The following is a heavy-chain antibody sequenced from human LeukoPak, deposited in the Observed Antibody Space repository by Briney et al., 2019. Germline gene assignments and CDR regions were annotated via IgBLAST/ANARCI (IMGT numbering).Heavy chain of an antibody. V-gene: IGHV5-51*01. CDR2: IYPGDSDT. CDR1: GYSFTNYW. CDR3: ARSYGDYYFDY. Sequence: GESLKISCKCSGYSFTNYWIGWVRQMPGKGLEWVGIIYPGDSDTRYSPSFQGQVTISADKSISTAYLQWSSLKASDTAMYYCARSYGDYYFDYWGQGTLVTVSS. D-gene: IGHD4-17*01. J-gene: IGHJ4*02.